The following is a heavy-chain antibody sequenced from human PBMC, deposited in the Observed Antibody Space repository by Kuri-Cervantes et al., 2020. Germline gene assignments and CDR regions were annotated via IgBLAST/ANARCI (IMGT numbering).Heavy chain of an antibody. Sequence: GESLKISCAASGFTFSSYAMSWVRQAPGKGLEWVSAISGSGGSTYYADSVKGRFTISRDNSKNTLYLQMNSLRAEDTAVYYCAGEYRGLDAFDIWGQGTMVTVSS. D-gene: IGHD5-12*01. CDR1: GFTFSSYA. J-gene: IGHJ3*02. CDR3: AGEYRGLDAFDI. V-gene: IGHV3-23*01. CDR2: ISGSGGST.